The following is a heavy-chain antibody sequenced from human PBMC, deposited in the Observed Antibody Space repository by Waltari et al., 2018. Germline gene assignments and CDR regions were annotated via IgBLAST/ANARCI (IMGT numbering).Heavy chain of an antibody. CDR3: AKVGRMIVVEYYFDY. J-gene: IGHJ4*02. V-gene: IGHV3-23*04. CDR2: ISGSGGST. CDR1: GFTFSSYA. Sequence: EVQLVESGGGLVQPGGSLRLSCAASGFTFSSYAMSWVRQAPGKGLEWVSAISGSGGSTYYADAGKGRFTISRDNSKNTLYLQMNSLRAEDTAVYYCAKVGRMIVVEYYFDYWGQGTLVTVSS. D-gene: IGHD3-22*01.